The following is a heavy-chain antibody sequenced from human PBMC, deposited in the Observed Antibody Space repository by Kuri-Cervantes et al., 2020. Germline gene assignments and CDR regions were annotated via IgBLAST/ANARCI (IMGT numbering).Heavy chain of an antibody. CDR3: AGEPRSLAY. J-gene: IGHJ4*02. CDR1: GFTFDDYA. D-gene: IGHD1-14*01. Sequence: GGSLRLSCAASGFTFDDYAMHWVRQAPGKGLEWVSGISWNSGSIGYADSVKGRFTISRDNVINSLFLQINSLRAEDSAVYYCAGEPRSLAYWGRGTLVTVSS. CDR2: ISWNSGSI. V-gene: IGHV3-9*01.